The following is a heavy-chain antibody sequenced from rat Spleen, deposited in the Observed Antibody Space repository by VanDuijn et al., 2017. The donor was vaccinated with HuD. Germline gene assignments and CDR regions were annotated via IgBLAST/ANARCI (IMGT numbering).Heavy chain of an antibody. V-gene: IGHV2-13*01. Sequence: QVQLKESGPGLVQPSQTLSLTCTVSGFSLISYAVNWVRQPPGKGLEWMGVIWGNGNTNYNSVFKSRLSISRDTSKSQVFLKMSSLQTEDTAIYFCTRPNYGGYGVWGPGTMVTVSS. CDR3: TRPNYGGYGV. J-gene: IGHJ1*01. D-gene: IGHD1-11*01. CDR1: GFSLISYA. CDR2: IWGNGNT.